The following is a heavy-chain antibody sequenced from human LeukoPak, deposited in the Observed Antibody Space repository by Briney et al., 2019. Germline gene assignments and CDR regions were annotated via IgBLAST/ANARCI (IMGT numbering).Heavy chain of an antibody. J-gene: IGHJ4*02. CDR3: ARAWGRRSGSYAY. Sequence: GASLRLSCAASGYTFDDYGMSWVRQAPGKGLEWVSGINWNGGSTGYADSVKGRFTISRDNAKNSLYLQMNSLRAEDTALYYCARAWGRRSGSYAYWGQGTLVAVSS. V-gene: IGHV3-20*04. CDR1: GYTFDDYG. D-gene: IGHD1-26*01. CDR2: INWNGGST.